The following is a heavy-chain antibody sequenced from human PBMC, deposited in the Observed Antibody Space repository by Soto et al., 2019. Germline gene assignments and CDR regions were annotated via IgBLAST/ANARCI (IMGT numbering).Heavy chain of an antibody. Sequence: SETLSLTCAVSGGSISSGGYSWSWIRQPPGKGLEWIGYIYYSGSTNYNPSLKSRVTISVDTSKNQCSLKLSSVTAADTAVYYCARPLWRDDYNWGYFDLWGRGTLVTVSS. CDR2: IYYSGST. V-gene: IGHV4-61*08. CDR3: ARPLWRDDYNWGYFDL. D-gene: IGHD4-4*01. CDR1: GGSISSGGYS. J-gene: IGHJ2*01.